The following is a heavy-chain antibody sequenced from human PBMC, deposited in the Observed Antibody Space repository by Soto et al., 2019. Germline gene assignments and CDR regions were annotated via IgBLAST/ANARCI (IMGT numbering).Heavy chain of an antibody. CDR2: IIPIFGTA. CDR1: GGTFSSYA. Sequence: QVQLVQSGAEVKKPGSSVKVSCKASGGTFSSYAISWVRQAPGQGLEWMGGIIPIFGTANYAQKFQGRVTITADKSTSTAYMELSSLRSEDTAVYYCARVLPRDIVVVPAATGYYYYGMDVWGQGTTGTVSS. V-gene: IGHV1-69*06. J-gene: IGHJ6*02. D-gene: IGHD2-2*01. CDR3: ARVLPRDIVVVPAATGYYYYGMDV.